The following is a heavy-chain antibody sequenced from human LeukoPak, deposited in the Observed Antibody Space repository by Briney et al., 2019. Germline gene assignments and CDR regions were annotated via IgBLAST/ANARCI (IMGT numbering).Heavy chain of an antibody. CDR2: INPNSGGT. J-gene: IGHJ3*02. CDR1: GYTFTGYY. D-gene: IGHD6-13*01. Sequence: GASVKVSCKASGYTFTGYYMHWVRQAPGQGLEWMGWINPNSGGTNYAQKFQGRVTMTRDTSISTAYMELSSLRSEDTAVYYCARGSQLVNAFDIWGQGTMVTVSS. V-gene: IGHV1-2*02. CDR3: ARGSQLVNAFDI.